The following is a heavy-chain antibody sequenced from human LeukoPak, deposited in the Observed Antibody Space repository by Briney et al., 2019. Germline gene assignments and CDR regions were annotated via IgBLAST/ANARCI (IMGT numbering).Heavy chain of an antibody. V-gene: IGHV3-7*01. J-gene: IGHJ4*02. D-gene: IGHD6-13*01. CDR1: GFSFTTYW. Sequence: AGGSLRLSCAASGFSFTTYWMSWVRQAPGKGLEWVANIKQDGTEKYYVDSVKGRFTISRDNAKNSLYLQMNSLRAEDTAVYYCARSGYSSSWFDYWGQGTLVTVSS. CDR2: IKQDGTEK. CDR3: ARSGYSSSWFDY.